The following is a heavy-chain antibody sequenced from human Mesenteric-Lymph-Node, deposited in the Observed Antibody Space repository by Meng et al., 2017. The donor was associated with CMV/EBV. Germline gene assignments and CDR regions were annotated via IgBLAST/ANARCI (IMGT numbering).Heavy chain of an antibody. D-gene: IGHD1-14*01. V-gene: IGHV3-21*01. Sequence: GESLKISCAASGFTFSRHSMNWVRQAPGKGLEWVSSISGSGSDMYYADSVQGRFTISRDNAKNSLYLQMNSLRAEDTAVYYCARVGIRNSQQYWGQGTLVTVSS. CDR3: ARVGIRNSQQY. J-gene: IGHJ4*02. CDR1: GFTFSRHS. CDR2: ISGSGSDM.